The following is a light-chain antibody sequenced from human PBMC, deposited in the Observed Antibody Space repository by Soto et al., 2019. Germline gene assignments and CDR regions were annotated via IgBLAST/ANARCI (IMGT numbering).Light chain of an antibody. CDR1: QSVSNNY. Sequence: EIVFNQSPCTLSLSQGERATLSCRASQSVSNNYLAWYQQKPGQAPRLLIYGASNRATGIPDRFSGSGSGTDFTLTISRLEPEDFAVYYCQQYGSSGTCGQGARWIS. CDR3: QQYGSSGT. J-gene: IGKJ1*01. V-gene: IGKV3-20*01. CDR2: GAS.